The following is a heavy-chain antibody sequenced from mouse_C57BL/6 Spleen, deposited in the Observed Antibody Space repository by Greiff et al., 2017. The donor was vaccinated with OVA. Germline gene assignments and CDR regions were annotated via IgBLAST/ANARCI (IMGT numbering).Heavy chain of an antibody. J-gene: IGHJ3*01. V-gene: IGHV1-69*01. CDR3: VYGSSYSRFAY. CDR2: IDPSDSYT. CDR1: GYTFTSYW. Sequence: QVQLQQPGAELVMPGASVKLSCKASGYTFTSYWMHWVKQRPGQGLEWIGEIDPSDSYTNYNQKFKGKSTLTVDKSSSTAYMQLSSLTSEDSAVYYCVYGSSYSRFAYWGQGTLVTVS. D-gene: IGHD1-1*01.